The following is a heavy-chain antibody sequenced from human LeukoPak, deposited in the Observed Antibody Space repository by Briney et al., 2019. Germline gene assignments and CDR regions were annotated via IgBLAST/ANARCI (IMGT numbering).Heavy chain of an antibody. CDR1: GGTFSSYA. D-gene: IGHD4-11*01. CDR2: IIPIFGTA. V-gene: IGHV1-69*01. CDR3: ANTPHEDSNLFDY. Sequence: SVKVSCKASGGTFSSYAISWVRQAPGQGLEWMGGIIPIFGTANYAQKFQGRVTITADESTGTAYMELSSLRSEDTAVYYCANTPHEDSNLFDYWGQGTLVTVSS. J-gene: IGHJ4*02.